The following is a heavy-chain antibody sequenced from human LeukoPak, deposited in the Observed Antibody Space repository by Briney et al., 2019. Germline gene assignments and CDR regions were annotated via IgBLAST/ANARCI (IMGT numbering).Heavy chain of an antibody. V-gene: IGHV3-21*06. J-gene: IGHJ4*02. CDR3: ATETNGRHYDY. CDR2: IGPTGSDR. Sequence: SGGSLRLSCTASGLTFSTSGFNWVRQAPGKGLECVASIGPTGSDRYHADSTKGRFTIPRDNANNFLYLQMNSLRAEDTAVYYCATETNGRHYDYWGQGTLLTVSS. CDR1: GLTFSTSG. D-gene: IGHD1-14*01.